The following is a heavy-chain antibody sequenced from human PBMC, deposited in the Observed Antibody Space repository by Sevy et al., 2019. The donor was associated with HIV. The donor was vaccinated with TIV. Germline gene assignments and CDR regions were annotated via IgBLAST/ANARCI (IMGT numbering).Heavy chain of an antibody. Sequence: ASVKVSCKASGYTFTSYGISWVRQAPGQGLEWMGWISAYNGTTNYAQKLQGRVTMTTDTSTGTAYMELRSLGSADTAGYYCARTGSYYVSSMDAFDSWGQGTMVTVSS. D-gene: IGHD3-22*01. J-gene: IGHJ3*02. V-gene: IGHV1-18*01. CDR2: ISAYNGTT. CDR1: GYTFTSYG. CDR3: ARTGSYYVSSMDAFDS.